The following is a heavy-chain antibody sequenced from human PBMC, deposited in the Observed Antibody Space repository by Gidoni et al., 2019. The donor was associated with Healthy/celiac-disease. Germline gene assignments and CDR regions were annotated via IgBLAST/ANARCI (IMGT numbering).Heavy chain of an antibody. D-gene: IGHD5-12*01. CDR1: GYTFTGYY. Sequence: QVQLVQSGAEVKKPGASVKVSCKASGYTFTGYYMHWVRQAPGQGLEWMGWIVPNSGVTNYAQKFQDWVTITRDTSVSTAYMELSRLRSDDTAVYYCARAGDIDVVYAFDIWGQGTMVTVSS. V-gene: IGHV1-2*04. CDR2: IVPNSGVT. CDR3: ARAGDIDVVYAFDI. J-gene: IGHJ3*02.